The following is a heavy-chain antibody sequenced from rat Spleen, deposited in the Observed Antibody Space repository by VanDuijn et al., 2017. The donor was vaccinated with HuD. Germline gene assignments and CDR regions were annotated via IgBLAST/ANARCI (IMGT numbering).Heavy chain of an antibody. CDR1: GFTFSNYY. V-gene: IGHV5-27*01. J-gene: IGHJ4*01. Sequence: EVQLVESGGGLVQPGRSLKLSCAASGFTFSNYYMAWVRQAPTKGLEWVAYISTGGDNTYFRDSVKGRFTLSRDNAENTVYLQMNSLRSEDTATYYCVKDRDGGYAMDAWGQGASVTVSS. CDR2: ISTGGDNT. CDR3: VKDRDGGYAMDA. D-gene: IGHD1-11*01.